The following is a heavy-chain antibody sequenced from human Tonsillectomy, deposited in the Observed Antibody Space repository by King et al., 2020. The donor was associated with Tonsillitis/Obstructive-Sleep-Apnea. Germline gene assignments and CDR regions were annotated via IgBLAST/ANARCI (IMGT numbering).Heavy chain of an antibody. D-gene: IGHD2-15*01. CDR3: ATYCSGGSCYSWIGYFQR. J-gene: IGHJ1*01. V-gene: IGHV3-20*04. CDR2: INWNGGST. CDR1: GFTFDDYG. Sequence: VQLVESGGGVVRPGGSLRLSCAASGFTFDDYGMSWVRQAPGKGLEWVSGINWNGGSTGYADSVKGRFTISRDNAKNSLYLQMNSLRAEDTALYYCATYCSGGSCYSWIGYFQRWGQGTLVTVSS.